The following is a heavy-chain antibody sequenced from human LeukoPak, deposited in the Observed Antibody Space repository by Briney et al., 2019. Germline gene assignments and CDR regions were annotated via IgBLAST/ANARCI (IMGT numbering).Heavy chain of an antibody. CDR3: AKGGSGFGYSSSSGAFDI. CDR2: ISWNSGSI. CDR1: GFTFDDYA. Sequence: PGGSLRLSCAASGFTFDDYAMHWVRQAPGKGLEWVSGISWNSGSIGYADSVKGRFTISRDNAKNSLYLQMNSLRAEDMALYYCAKGGSGFGYSSSSGAFDIWGQGTMVTVSS. J-gene: IGHJ3*02. V-gene: IGHV3-9*03. D-gene: IGHD6-6*01.